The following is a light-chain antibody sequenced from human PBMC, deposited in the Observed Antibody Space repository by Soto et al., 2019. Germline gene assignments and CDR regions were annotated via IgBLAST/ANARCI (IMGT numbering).Light chain of an antibody. V-gene: IGKV3-15*01. CDR2: DAS. CDR3: HQYNSWPPGT. J-gene: IGKJ2*01. Sequence: EIVLTHSPAILSVSPCERATLSFSASQSISRSLAWYQQKPGQAPRLLISDASTRATGIPARFSGSGSGTEFTLTISSLQSEDFALYYCHQYNSWPPGTFGQGTKVDIK. CDR1: QSISRS.